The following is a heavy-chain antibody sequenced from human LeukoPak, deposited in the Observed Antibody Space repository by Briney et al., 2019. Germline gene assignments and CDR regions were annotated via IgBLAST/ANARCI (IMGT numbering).Heavy chain of an antibody. CDR1: GGSISSYY. D-gene: IGHD1-26*01. CDR3: ARSVSGSYGAFDI. Sequence: PSETLSLTCTVSGGSISSYYWSWIRQPPGKGLEWIGYIYYSGSTNYNPSLKSRVTISVDTSKNQFSLKLSSVTAADTAVYFCARSVSGSYGAFDIWGQGTLVTVSS. CDR2: IYYSGST. J-gene: IGHJ3*02. V-gene: IGHV4-59*12.